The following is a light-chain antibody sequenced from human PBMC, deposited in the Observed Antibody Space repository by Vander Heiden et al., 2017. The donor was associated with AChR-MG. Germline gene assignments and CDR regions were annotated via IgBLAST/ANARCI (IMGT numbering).Light chain of an antibody. Sequence: SYELTQPPSVSVSPGQTATITCSGDALPKQFASWYQQKSGQAPTLVIYKDTERPSGIPERISGSSSGTTVTLTISGVQSEDEADYYCQSGDISGTYVVFGGGTKLTV. CDR3: QSGDISGTYVV. J-gene: IGLJ2*01. CDR1: ALPKQF. CDR2: KDT. V-gene: IGLV3-25*03.